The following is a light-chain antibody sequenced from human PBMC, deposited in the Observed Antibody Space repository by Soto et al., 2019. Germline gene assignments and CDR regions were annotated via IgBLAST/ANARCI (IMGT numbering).Light chain of an antibody. CDR3: SSYAGSNFYV. CDR1: SSDVGGYNY. V-gene: IGLV2-8*01. J-gene: IGLJ1*01. CDR2: DVI. Sequence: QSALTQPPSASGSPGQSVTISCTGTSSDVGGYNYVSWYQQHPGKAPKLMIYDVIKRPSGVPDRFSGSKSGNTASLTVSGLQAEDEADYYCSSYAGSNFYVFGPGTKVTVL.